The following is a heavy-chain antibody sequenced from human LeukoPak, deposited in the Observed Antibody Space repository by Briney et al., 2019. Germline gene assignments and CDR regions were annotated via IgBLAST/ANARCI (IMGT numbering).Heavy chain of an antibody. J-gene: IGHJ4*02. CDR1: GFTFDDYG. V-gene: IGHV3-20*04. CDR2: INWNGGST. CDR3: ARDRDDYVWGSYGY. D-gene: IGHD3-16*01. Sequence: GGSLRLSCAASGFTFDDYGMSWVRQAPGKGLEWVSGINWNGGSTGYADSVKGRFTISRDNAKNSLYLQMNSLRAEDTALYYCARDRDDYVWGSYGYWGQGTLVTVSS.